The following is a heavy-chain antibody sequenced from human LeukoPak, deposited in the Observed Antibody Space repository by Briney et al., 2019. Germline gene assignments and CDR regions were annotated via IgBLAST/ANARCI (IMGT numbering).Heavy chain of an antibody. CDR2: ISKDGSNK. D-gene: IGHD2-2*01. CDR1: GFTVSSYN. CDR3: AKVAPYCSSTDCYHSPYYGMDV. V-gene: IGHV3-30*18. Sequence: GGSVRLSCAVSGFTVSSYNMHWVRQAPGKGLEWVTLISKDGSNKYYADSAKGRFTISRDSSKNTLYLQMNSLRVEDTAVYYCAKVAPYCSSTDCYHSPYYGMDVWGQGTTVTVSS. J-gene: IGHJ6*02.